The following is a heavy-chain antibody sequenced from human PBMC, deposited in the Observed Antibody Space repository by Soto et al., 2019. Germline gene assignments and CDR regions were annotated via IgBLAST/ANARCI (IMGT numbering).Heavy chain of an antibody. D-gene: IGHD6-19*01. CDR3: AGTSSPPGY. V-gene: IGHV3-30-3*01. CDR2: ISYDGSNK. J-gene: IGHJ4*02. CDR1: GFTFSSYA. Sequence: QVQLVESGGGVVQPGRSLRLSCAASGFTFSSYAMHWVRQAPGKGLEWVAVISYDGSNKYYADSVKGRFTISRDNSKNTLYLQMNSLRAEDTAVYYCAGTSSPPGYWGQGTLVTVSS.